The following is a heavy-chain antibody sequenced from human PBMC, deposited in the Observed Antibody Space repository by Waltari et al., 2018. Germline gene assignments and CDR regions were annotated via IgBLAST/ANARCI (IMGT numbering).Heavy chain of an antibody. CDR1: GGSISSGGYY. CDR2: IYYSGST. J-gene: IGHJ3*02. Sequence: QVQLQESGPGLVKPSQTLSLTCTVSGGSISSGGYYWSWIRQHPGKGLEWIGYIYYSGSTYYNPSLKSRVTISVDTSKNQFSLKLSSVTAADTAVYYCARDGGPSFYYDSRGGAFDIWGQGTMVTVSS. D-gene: IGHD3-22*01. V-gene: IGHV4-31*03. CDR3: ARDGGPSFYYDSRGGAFDI.